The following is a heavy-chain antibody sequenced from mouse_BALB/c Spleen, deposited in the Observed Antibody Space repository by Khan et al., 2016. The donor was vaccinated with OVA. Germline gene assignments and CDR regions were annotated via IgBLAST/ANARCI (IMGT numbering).Heavy chain of an antibody. V-gene: IGHV9-1*02. CDR3: ARGVSYWCFDV. CDR1: GYTFTNYG. CDR2: INTYTGEP. Sequence: QIQLVQSGPELKKPGETVKISCKASGYTFTNYGMNWVKQAPGKGLKWMGWINTYTGEPTYTDAFKGRFAFSLETSASTAYLQIHNLKIETMATLFCARGVSYWCFDVWCAETTVSVSS. J-gene: IGHJ1*01.